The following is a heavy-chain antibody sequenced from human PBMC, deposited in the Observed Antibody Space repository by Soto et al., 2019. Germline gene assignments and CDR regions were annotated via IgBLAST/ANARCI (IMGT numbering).Heavy chain of an antibody. J-gene: IGHJ4*02. CDR3: ARAYDSLNPYFDY. D-gene: IGHD3-22*01. CDR2: IYYSGST. V-gene: IGHV4-31*03. CDR1: GGSISSGGYY. Sequence: PSETLSLTCTVSGGSISSGGYYWNWIRQHPGKGLEWIGYIYYSGSTYYNPSLKGRVTISVDTSKNQFSLKLSSVTAADTAVYYCARAYDSLNPYFDYWGQGTLVTVSS.